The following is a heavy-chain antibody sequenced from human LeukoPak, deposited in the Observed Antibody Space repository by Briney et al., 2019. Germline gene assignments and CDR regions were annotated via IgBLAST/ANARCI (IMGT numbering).Heavy chain of an antibody. J-gene: IGHJ3*02. D-gene: IGHD1-20*01. CDR2: ISYDGSNE. Sequence: GRSLRLSCAASGFTFSSYAMHWVRQAPGKGLEWVAVISYDGSNEYHADSVKGRFTISRDSSKNTLYLQMNSLRPEDTAVYYCARAGGHYNWNFGDAIDIWGQGTRVTVSS. CDR3: ARAGGHYNWNFGDAIDI. CDR1: GFTFSSYA. V-gene: IGHV3-30*04.